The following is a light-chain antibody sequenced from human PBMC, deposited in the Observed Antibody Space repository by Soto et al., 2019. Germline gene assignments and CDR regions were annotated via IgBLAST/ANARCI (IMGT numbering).Light chain of an antibody. CDR3: QQYNNWPIT. J-gene: IGKJ5*01. CDR1: QSVSSD. Sequence: EKVMTQSPVTLSVSLGERATLSCRASQSVSSDLAWYQQKPGQAPRLLIYGASTRATGVPARFSGSGSGTEFTLTISSLQSEDFVVYYCQQYNNWPITFGQGTRLEIK. V-gene: IGKV3-15*01. CDR2: GAS.